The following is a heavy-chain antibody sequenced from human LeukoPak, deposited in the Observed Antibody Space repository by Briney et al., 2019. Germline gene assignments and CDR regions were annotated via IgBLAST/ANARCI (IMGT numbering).Heavy chain of an antibody. CDR1: GFTFSSYA. Sequence: GGSLRLSCAASGFTFSSYAMHWVRQAPGKGLEWVAVISYDGSNKYYADSVKGRFTISRDNSENTLYLQMNSLRAEDTAVYYCARVPNRYCSSTSCYHWFDPWGQGTLVTVSS. CDR2: ISYDGSNK. D-gene: IGHD2-2*01. V-gene: IGHV3-30-3*01. CDR3: ARVPNRYCSSTSCYHWFDP. J-gene: IGHJ5*02.